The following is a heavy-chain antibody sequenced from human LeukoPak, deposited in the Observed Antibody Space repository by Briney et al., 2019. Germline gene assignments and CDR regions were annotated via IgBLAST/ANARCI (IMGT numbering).Heavy chain of an antibody. CDR2: ISSNSSYI. D-gene: IGHD2-15*01. J-gene: IGHJ5*02. CDR1: GFTFSSYS. CDR3: AREGLGYRSGGSCPQNWFDP. Sequence: GGSLRLSCAASGFTFSSYSMNWVRQAPGKGLEWVSSISSNSSYIYYADSVKGRFTISRDNAKNSLYLQMNSLRAEDTAVYYCAREGLGYRSGGSCPQNWFDPWGQGTLVTVSS. V-gene: IGHV3-21*01.